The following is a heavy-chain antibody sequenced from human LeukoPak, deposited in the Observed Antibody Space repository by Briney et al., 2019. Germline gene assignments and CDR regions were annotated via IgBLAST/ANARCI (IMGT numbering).Heavy chain of an antibody. CDR3: AKVSRGYDILTGYYDYYYYGMDV. V-gene: IGHV3-23*01. J-gene: IGHJ6*02. CDR2: ISGSGGST. Sequence: PGGSLRLSCAASGFTFSSYAMSWVRQAPGKGLEWVSAISGSGGSTYYADSVKGRFTISRDNSKNTLYLQMNSLRAEDTAVYYCAKVSRGYDILTGYYDYYYYGMDVWGQGTTVTVSS. CDR1: GFTFSSYA. D-gene: IGHD3-9*01.